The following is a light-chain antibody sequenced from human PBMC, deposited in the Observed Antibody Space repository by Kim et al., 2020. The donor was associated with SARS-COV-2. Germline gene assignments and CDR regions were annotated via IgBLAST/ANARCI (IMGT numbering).Light chain of an antibody. J-gene: IGLJ2*01. CDR1: SSDVGSYNL. V-gene: IGLV2-23*02. Sequence: QSALTQPASVSGSPGQSITISCTGTSSDVGSYNLVSWYQQHPGKAPKLIIYEVTKRPSGVSNRFSGSKSGNTASLTISGLQTEDETDYYCCSYAGSNTHVVFGGGTQLTVL. CDR3: CSYAGSNTHVV. CDR2: EVT.